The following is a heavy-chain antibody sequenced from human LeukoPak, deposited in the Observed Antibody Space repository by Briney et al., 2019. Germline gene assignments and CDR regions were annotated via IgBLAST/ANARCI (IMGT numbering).Heavy chain of an antibody. V-gene: IGHV3-33*01. CDR1: GLTFRNYG. CDR3: ATDRNSGKYYDY. CDR2: IWYDGSNK. D-gene: IGHD1-26*01. Sequence: GKSLRLSCAVSGLTFRNYGMHWFRQAPGKGLEWVAVIWYDGSNKYYADSVKGRFTISRDNSKDTLYLQMNSLRAEDTAIYYCATDRNSGKYYDYWGQGTLVTVSS. J-gene: IGHJ4*02.